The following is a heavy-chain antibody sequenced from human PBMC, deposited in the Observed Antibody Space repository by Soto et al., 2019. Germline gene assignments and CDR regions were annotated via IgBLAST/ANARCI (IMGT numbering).Heavy chain of an antibody. D-gene: IGHD6-19*01. CDR2: ISDSGGST. Sequence: PGGSLRLSCAASGFTFSTYAMTWVRQAPGKGLEWVSGISDSGGSTYYVDSVKGRFTISRDNSKNTLYLQMNSLRAEDTAVDYCATPSSGWTSYCFDYWGQGTLVTVSS. CDR3: ATPSSGWTSYCFDY. J-gene: IGHJ4*02. V-gene: IGHV3-23*01. CDR1: GFTFSTYA.